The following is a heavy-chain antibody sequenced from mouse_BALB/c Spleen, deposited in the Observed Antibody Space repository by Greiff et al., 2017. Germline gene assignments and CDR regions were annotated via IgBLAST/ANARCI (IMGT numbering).Heavy chain of an antibody. J-gene: IGHJ4*01. CDR2: ISSGGSYT. D-gene: IGHD2-4*01. CDR3: ARRYDYDDAMDY. Sequence: EVQGVESGGGLVKPGGSLKLSCAASGFTFSSYAMSWVRQTPEKRLEWVATISSGGSYTYYPDSVKGRFTISRDNAKNTLYLQMSSLRSEDTAMYYCARRYDYDDAMDYWGQGTSVTVSS. CDR1: GFTFSSYA. V-gene: IGHV5-9-3*01.